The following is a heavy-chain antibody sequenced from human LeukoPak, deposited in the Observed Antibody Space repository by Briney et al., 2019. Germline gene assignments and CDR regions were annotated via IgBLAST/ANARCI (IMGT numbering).Heavy chain of an antibody. D-gene: IGHD2-8*01. CDR2: MSGYSGNT. CDR3: ARDCTNGVCLGDDYYMDV. Sequence: ASVKVSCKASGYTFSSYGISWVRQAPGQGLEWMGWMSGYSGNTNYVEKLQGRVTMTTDTSTSTAYMELRSLRSDDTAVYYCARDCTNGVCLGDDYYMDVWGKGTRVTVSS. V-gene: IGHV1-18*01. CDR1: GYTFSSYG. J-gene: IGHJ6*03.